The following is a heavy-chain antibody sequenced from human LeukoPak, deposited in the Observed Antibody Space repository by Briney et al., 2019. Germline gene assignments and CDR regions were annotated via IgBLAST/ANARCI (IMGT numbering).Heavy chain of an antibody. CDR3: ARDGTNYDILTGYYYYFDY. CDR2: ISAYNGNT. J-gene: IGHJ4*02. D-gene: IGHD3-9*01. Sequence: ASVKVPCKASGYTFTSYGISWVRQAPGQGLEWMGWISAYNGNTNYAQKLQGRVTMTTDTSTSTAYMELRSLRSDDTAVYYCARDGTNYDILTGYYYYFDYWGQGTLVTVSS. V-gene: IGHV1-18*01. CDR1: GYTFTSYG.